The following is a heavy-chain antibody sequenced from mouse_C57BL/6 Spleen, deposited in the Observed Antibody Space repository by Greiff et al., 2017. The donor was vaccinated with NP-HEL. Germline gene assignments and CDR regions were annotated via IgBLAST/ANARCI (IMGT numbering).Heavy chain of an antibody. CDR3: ARLGAFITTVVAKSHWYFDV. D-gene: IGHD1-1*01. CDR2: IDPNSGGT. Sequence: VQLQQPGAELVKPGASVKLSCKASGYTFTSYWMHWVKQRPGRGLEWIGRIDPNSGGTKYNEKFKSKATLTVDKPSSTAYMQLSSLTSEDSAVYYCARLGAFITTVVAKSHWYFDVWGTGTTVTVSS. CDR1: GYTFTSYW. J-gene: IGHJ1*03. V-gene: IGHV1-72*01.